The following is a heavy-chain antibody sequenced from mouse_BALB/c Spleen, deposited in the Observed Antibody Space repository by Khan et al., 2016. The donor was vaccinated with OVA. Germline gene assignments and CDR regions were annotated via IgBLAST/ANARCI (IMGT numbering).Heavy chain of an antibody. CDR2: INTSTGEA. CDR1: GYTLTNYG. D-gene: IGHD2-1*01. CDR3: SRSHGNYWFAY. J-gene: IGHJ3*01. V-gene: IGHV9-3-1*01. Sequence: QIQLVQSGPELKKPGETVTISCKASGYTLTNYGMNRVKQAPGKGLKWMVWINTSTGEATYTDDFKGRFAFSLDTPPSTTYLQINNLNNEDTATYFCSRSHGNYWFAYWGQGTLVTVSA.